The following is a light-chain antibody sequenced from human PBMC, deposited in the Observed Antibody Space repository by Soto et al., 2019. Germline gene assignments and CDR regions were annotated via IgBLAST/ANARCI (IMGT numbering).Light chain of an antibody. Sequence: DIVMTQSPLSLPVTPGEPASISCRSSQSLLHSNGYNYLDWYLQKPGQSPQLLIYLGSNRASGVPDRFSGSGSGTDFTLKISGVEAEDVGVYYCMQALQTLLLTFGGGTKVEIK. CDR2: LGS. CDR3: MQALQTLLLT. V-gene: IGKV2-28*01. CDR1: QSLLHSNGYNY. J-gene: IGKJ4*01.